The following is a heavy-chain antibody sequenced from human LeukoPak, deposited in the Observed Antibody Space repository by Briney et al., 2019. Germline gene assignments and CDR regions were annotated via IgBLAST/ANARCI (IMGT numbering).Heavy chain of an antibody. Sequence: PGGSLRLSCAVSGFTFNNAWMNWVRQAPGKGLEWVGRIKRKIEAEATDYAAPVKGRFTISRDDSKSTLYLQMNSLKGEDTAVYYCTTLSFVWFGDDYWGQGTLVTVS. J-gene: IGHJ4*02. V-gene: IGHV3-15*01. D-gene: IGHD3-10*01. CDR2: IKRKIEAEAT. CDR1: GFTFNNAW. CDR3: TTLSFVWFGDDY.